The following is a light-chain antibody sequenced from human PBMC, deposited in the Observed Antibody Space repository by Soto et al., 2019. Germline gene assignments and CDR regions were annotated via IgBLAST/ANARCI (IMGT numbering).Light chain of an antibody. Sequence: EIVMTQSPATLSVSPWERATLSCRASQSVSSNLAWYQQKPGQTPRLLIYGASSRATGIPNRFSGSGSGTDFTLTISRLEPEDFAVYYCQQYGNSPQTFGQGTKVDIK. CDR3: QQYGNSPQT. CDR1: QSVSSN. J-gene: IGKJ1*01. V-gene: IGKV3-20*01. CDR2: GAS.